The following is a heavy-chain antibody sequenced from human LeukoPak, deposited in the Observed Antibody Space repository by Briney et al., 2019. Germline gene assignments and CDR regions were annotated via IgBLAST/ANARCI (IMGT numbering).Heavy chain of an antibody. CDR2: IYYSGST. CDR1: GGSISSSSYY. V-gene: IGHV4-39*07. J-gene: IGHJ5*02. D-gene: IGHD3-22*01. Sequence: SQTLSLTCTVSGGSISSSSYYWGWIRQPPGKGLEWIGSIYYSGSTYYNPSLKSRVTISVDTSKNQFSLKLSSVTAADTAVYYCARDRFYYDSSGPYGWFDPWGQGTLVTVSS. CDR3: ARDRFYYDSSGPYGWFDP.